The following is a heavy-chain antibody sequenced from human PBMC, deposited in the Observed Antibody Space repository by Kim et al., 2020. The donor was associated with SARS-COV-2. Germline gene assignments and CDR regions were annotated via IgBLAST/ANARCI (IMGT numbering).Heavy chain of an antibody. D-gene: IGHD3-10*01. V-gene: IGHV1-46*04. CDR2: INPGGGST. J-gene: IGHJ4*02. CDR1: GYTFTRCY. CDR3: ARGYGSGTYGLDY. Sequence: ASVKVSCRASGYTFTRCYIHWVRQAPGQRLEWMGLINPGGGSTTYAQKLQGRVTMTRDTPTSTVYMELSSLRSEDTAVYYCARGYGSGTYGLDYWGQGTLVTVSS.